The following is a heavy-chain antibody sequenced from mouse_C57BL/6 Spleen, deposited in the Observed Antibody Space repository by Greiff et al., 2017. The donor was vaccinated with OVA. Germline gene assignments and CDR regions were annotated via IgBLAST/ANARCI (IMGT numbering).Heavy chain of an antibody. V-gene: IGHV3-1*01. Sequence: FHLHHSGPGMVKPSQSLSLTCTFTGYSITSGYDWHWIRHFPGNKLEWMGYISYSGSTNYNPSLKSRISITHDTSKNHFFLKLNSVTTEDTATYYCAREDYGNYWYFDVWGTGTTVTVSS. CDR3: AREDYGNYWYFDV. J-gene: IGHJ1*03. CDR2: ISYSGST. D-gene: IGHD2-1*01. CDR1: GYSITSGYD.